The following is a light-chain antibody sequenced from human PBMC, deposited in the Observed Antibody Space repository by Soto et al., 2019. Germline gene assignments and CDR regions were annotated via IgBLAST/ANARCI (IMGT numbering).Light chain of an antibody. CDR3: SSYVGATTYV. CDR2: EVS. Sequence: QSALTQPASVSGSPGQSITISCTGTSSDVGGYNHVSWYQQYPGKAPKFMIYEVSNRPSGVSNRFSGSKSGNTASLTISGLQTEDEADYYCSSYVGATTYVFGTGTKLTVL. CDR1: SSDVGGYNH. V-gene: IGLV2-14*01. J-gene: IGLJ1*01.